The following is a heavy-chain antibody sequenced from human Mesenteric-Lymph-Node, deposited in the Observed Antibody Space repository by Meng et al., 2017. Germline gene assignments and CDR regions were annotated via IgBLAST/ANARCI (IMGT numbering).Heavy chain of an antibody. CDR1: GFIFRTYW. CDR3: ATVARFWGGNSYYFDY. D-gene: IGHD4-23*01. Sequence: GGSLRLSCAASGFIFRTYWMTWVRQAPGKGLEWVANIKQDGSEKSYGDSVKGRFIISRDNAQNSLYLQLNSLTAEDSAVYYCATVARFWGGNSYYFDYWGQGTPVTVS. J-gene: IGHJ4*02. V-gene: IGHV3-7*01. CDR2: IKQDGSEK.